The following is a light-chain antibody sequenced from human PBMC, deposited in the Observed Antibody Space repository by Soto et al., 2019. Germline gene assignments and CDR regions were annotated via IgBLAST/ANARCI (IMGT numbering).Light chain of an antibody. J-gene: IGKJ4*01. CDR1: QSVTY. CDR2: DAS. CDR3: QQRSSWPPLT. Sequence: EIVLTQSPATLSLSPGERATLSCRASQSVTYLAWYQQKPGQAPRLLIYDASNRATGIPARFSGSGSGTDFTLTISSLEAEDFAVYSCQQRSSWPPLTFGGGTKVEIK. V-gene: IGKV3-11*01.